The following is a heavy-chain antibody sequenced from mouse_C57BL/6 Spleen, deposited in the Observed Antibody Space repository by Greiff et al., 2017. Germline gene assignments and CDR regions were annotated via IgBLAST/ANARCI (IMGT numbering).Heavy chain of an antibody. CDR2: IDPEDGET. Sequence: EVQLQQSVAELVRPGASVKLSCTASGFNIKNTYMHWVKQRPEQGLEWIGRIDPEDGETKYAPKFQGKATITADTSSNPAYLQLSSLTSEDTAVYYCARGDGNPPGDFDYWGQGTTLTVSS. CDR3: ARGDGNPPGDFDY. V-gene: IGHV14-2*01. CDR1: GFNIKNTY. J-gene: IGHJ2*01. D-gene: IGHD2-1*01.